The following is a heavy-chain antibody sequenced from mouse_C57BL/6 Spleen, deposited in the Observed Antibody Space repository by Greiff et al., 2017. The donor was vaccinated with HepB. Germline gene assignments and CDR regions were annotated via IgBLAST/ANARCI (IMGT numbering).Heavy chain of an antibody. J-gene: IGHJ3*01. D-gene: IGHD2-2*01. Sequence: QVQLQQSGAELVRPGASVKLSCKASGYTFTDYYINWVKQRPGQGLEWIARIYPGSGNTYYNEKFKGKATLTAEKSSSTAYMQLSSLTSEDSAVYFWARTANYGYDLFAYWGQGTLVTVSA. CDR2: IYPGSGNT. CDR1: GYTFTDYY. CDR3: ARTANYGYDLFAY. V-gene: IGHV1-76*01.